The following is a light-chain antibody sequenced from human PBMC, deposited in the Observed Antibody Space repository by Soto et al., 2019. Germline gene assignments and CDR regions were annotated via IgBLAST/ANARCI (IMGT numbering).Light chain of an antibody. CDR1: QSVSSSY. CDR2: AAS. Sequence: ETVLTQSPGTLSLSPGERATLSCRASQSVSSSYLAWYQQKPGQAPRLLIYAASTRATGIPDRFSGSGFGTDFTLTISRLEPEDFAVYYCQQYGSSSWTFGQGTKVEIK. J-gene: IGKJ1*01. V-gene: IGKV3-20*01. CDR3: QQYGSSSWT.